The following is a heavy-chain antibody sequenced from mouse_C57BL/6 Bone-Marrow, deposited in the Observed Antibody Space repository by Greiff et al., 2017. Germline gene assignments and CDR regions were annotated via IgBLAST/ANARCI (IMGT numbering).Heavy chain of an antibody. CDR1: GYTFTNYW. J-gene: IGHJ2*01. V-gene: IGHV1-63*01. CDR3: ASRAFITEGVYFDY. Sequence: QVQLQQSGAELVRPGTSVKMSCKASGYTFTNYWIGWAKQRPGHGLEWIGDIYPGGGYTNYNEKFKGKATLTADKSSSTAYMQFSSLTSEDSAIYYCASRAFITEGVYFDYWGQGTTLTVYS. CDR2: IYPGGGYT. D-gene: IGHD1-1*01.